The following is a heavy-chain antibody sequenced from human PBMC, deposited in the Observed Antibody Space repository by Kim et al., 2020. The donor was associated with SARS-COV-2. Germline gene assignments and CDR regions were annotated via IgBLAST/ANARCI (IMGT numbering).Heavy chain of an antibody. CDR2: IRTKADSYAT. V-gene: IGHV3-73*01. J-gene: IGHJ4*02. CDR3: ARGVAEVGSTFDY. Sequence: GGSLRLSCAASGFTFSGSPIHWVHQASGKRPEWVGHIRTKADSYATAYVASVKGRFTFSRDDSRNTAYLQMNSLKTEDTAVYFCARGVAEVGSTFDYWGQGTLVTVSS. CDR1: GFTFSGSP. D-gene: IGHD3-10*01.